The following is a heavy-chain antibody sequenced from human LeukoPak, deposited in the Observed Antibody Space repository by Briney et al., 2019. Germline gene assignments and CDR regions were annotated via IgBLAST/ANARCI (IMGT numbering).Heavy chain of an antibody. CDR1: GGSVSSGRYY. V-gene: IGHV4-61*01. J-gene: IGHJ6*02. CDR2: MYYSGST. Sequence: KPSETLSLTCTVSGGSVSSGRYYWSWIRQPPGKGLEWIAFMYYSGSTNYNPSLKSRVTISVDTSKNQFSLKLRSVTTADTAVYYCARDLGDIVVVPADYGMDVWGQGTTVTVSS. D-gene: IGHD2-2*01. CDR3: ARDLGDIVVVPADYGMDV.